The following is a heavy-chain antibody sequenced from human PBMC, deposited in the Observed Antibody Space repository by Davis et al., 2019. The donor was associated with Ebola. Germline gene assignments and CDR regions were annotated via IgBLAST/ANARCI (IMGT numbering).Heavy chain of an antibody. CDR2: IYPGDSDT. Sequence: GESLKISCKGSGYSFTNYWIGWVRQMPGKGLEWMGIIYPGDSDTRYSPSFQGQVTISADKSISTAYLQWSSLKASDTAMYYCARLRLRDSYYYGMDVWGQGTTVTVSS. V-gene: IGHV5-51*01. J-gene: IGHJ6*02. CDR1: GYSFTNYW. CDR3: ARLRLRDSYYYGMDV. D-gene: IGHD4-17*01.